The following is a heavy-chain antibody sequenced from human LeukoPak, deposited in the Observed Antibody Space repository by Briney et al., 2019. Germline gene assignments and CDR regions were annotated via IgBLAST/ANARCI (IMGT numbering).Heavy chain of an antibody. D-gene: IGHD6-19*01. V-gene: IGHV4-39*07. CDR1: GGSISTYY. CDR2: IYYSGST. Sequence: SETLSLTCTVSGGSISTYYWDWIRQPPGKGLEWIGSIYYSGSTYYNPSLKSRVTISVDTSKNQFSLKLSSVTAADTAVYYCAAVAGLFDYWGQGTLVTVSS. J-gene: IGHJ4*02. CDR3: AAVAGLFDY.